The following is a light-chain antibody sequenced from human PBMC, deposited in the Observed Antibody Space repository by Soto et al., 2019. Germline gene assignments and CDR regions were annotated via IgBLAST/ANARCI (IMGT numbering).Light chain of an antibody. CDR1: QSVNSRY. CDR3: QQYDSLVT. Sequence: EIVLTQSPGTLSLSPGERATLSCRASQSVNSRYLAWYQQKAGQAPRLLIYGASSRATGIPDRFSGSGSGTDFTLTISRLEPEDFAVYYCQQYDSLVTFGQGTKVEIK. J-gene: IGKJ1*01. CDR2: GAS. V-gene: IGKV3-20*01.